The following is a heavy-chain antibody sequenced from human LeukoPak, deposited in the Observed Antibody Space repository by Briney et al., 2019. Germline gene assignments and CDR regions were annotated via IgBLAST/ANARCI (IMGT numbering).Heavy chain of an antibody. Sequence: RSSETLSLTCSVSGGSISSYYWSWIRQPPGKGLEWIGYVYYSASTNYSPSLKSRVTISVDTSKKQFSLRLSSVTAAETAVYYCARGIMTTVPTFDYWGQGTLVTVSS. V-gene: IGHV4-59*01. CDR2: VYYSAST. CDR3: ARGIMTTVPTFDY. D-gene: IGHD4-17*01. J-gene: IGHJ4*02. CDR1: GGSISSYY.